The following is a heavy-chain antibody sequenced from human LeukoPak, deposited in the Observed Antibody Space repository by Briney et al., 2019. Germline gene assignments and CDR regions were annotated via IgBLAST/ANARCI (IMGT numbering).Heavy chain of an antibody. V-gene: IGHV5-51*01. J-gene: IGHJ4*02. CDR2: IYPGESDT. CDR3: ARGGPSYALDY. CDR1: AYSFATYW. Sequence: GESLKISCKASAYSFATYWIAWVRQMPGKGLECMGVIYPGESDTRYSPSFQGQVTISAGKSINTAYLQWSSLKASDTAMYYCARGGPSYALDYWGQGTLVTV. D-gene: IGHD2-2*01.